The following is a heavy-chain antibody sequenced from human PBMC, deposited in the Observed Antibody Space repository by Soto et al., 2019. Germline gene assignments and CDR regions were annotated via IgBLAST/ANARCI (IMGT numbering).Heavy chain of an antibody. V-gene: IGHV4-31*03. CDR2: IYHTGST. D-gene: IGHD3-10*01. Sequence: QVQLQESGPGLVKPSQTLSLTCTVSGDSISSGGPYWGWIRQHPGKGLEWIGYIYHTGSTYYKSSLKSRVNIAVDTSKNQFSLKLSSVTAADTAVYYCARMTMVRGIIYDYGMDVWGQGTTVTVSS. CDR3: ARMTMVRGIIYDYGMDV. CDR1: GDSISSGGPY. J-gene: IGHJ6*02.